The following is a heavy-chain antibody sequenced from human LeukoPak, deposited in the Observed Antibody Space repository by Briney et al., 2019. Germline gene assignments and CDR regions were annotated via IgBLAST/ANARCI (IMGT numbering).Heavy chain of an antibody. Sequence: PGGSLRLSCNASEFNGFSFSSYTMNWVRQAPGKGLEWVSSISGTSAYIYYGSSVRGRFIISRDNAKNSLFLQMDSLRAEDTAIYYCARGPGYMDVWGSGTTVTVSS. CDR3: ARGPGYMDV. V-gene: IGHV3-21*06. CDR1: EFNGFSFSSYT. J-gene: IGHJ6*03. CDR2: ISGTSAYI.